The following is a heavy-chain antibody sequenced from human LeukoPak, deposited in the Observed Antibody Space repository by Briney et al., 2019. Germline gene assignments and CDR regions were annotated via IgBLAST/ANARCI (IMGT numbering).Heavy chain of an antibody. CDR2: INHSGST. D-gene: IGHD2-2*01. Sequence: SETLSLTCAVYGGSFSGYYWSWIRQPPGKGLEWIGEINHSGSTNYNPSLKSRVTISVDTSKNQFSLKLRSVTAADTAVYYCAGGYCSSTSCYHPRHNWFDPWGQGTLVTVSS. V-gene: IGHV4-34*01. J-gene: IGHJ5*02. CDR1: GGSFSGYY. CDR3: AGGYCSSTSCYHPRHNWFDP.